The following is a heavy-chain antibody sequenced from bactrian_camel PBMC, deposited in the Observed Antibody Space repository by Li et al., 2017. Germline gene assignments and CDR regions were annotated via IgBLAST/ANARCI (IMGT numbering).Heavy chain of an antibody. CDR2: IASSGTT. D-gene: IGHD2*01. Sequence: DVQLVESGGGSVQAGGSLRLSCAASGFTFSGYAMSWLRQAPGKGLEWVSGIASSGTTYYAVAVKGRFTISRDTAENTLYLQLNDLKTEDTGMYYCARASGGYYLNNEYNYWGQGTQVTVS. V-gene: IGHV3S10*01. CDR1: GFTFSGYA. J-gene: IGHJ4*01. CDR3: ARASGGYYLNNEYNY.